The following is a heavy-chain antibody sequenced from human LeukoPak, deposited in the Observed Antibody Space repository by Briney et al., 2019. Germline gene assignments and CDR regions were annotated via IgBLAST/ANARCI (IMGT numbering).Heavy chain of an antibody. CDR2: INTGNGNT. CDR3: ARERAVGATTSWFDP. Sequence: GASVTVSCTASGYTFTSYAMHWVRQAPGQRLEWMGWINTGNGNTKYSQKFQGRVTFTKDTSASTASMELSSLRSEDTAMYYCARERAVGATTSWFDPWGQGTLVTVSS. CDR1: GYTFTSYA. J-gene: IGHJ5*02. V-gene: IGHV1-3*04. D-gene: IGHD1-26*01.